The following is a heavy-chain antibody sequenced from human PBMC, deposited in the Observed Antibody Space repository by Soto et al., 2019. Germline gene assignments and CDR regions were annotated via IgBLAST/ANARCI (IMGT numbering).Heavy chain of an antibody. CDR2: ISTYKGNT. Sequence: QVQLVQSGPEVKKPGASVKVSCKTSGYTFGISWVRQAPGQGLEWMGWISTYKGNTNYAQKFQCRVTMTTDTSTSTAYMELRSLRSDDTAVYYCATRSPAFDYWGQGTLVTVSS. CDR1: GYTFG. J-gene: IGHJ4*02. V-gene: IGHV1-18*01. CDR3: ATRSPAFDY.